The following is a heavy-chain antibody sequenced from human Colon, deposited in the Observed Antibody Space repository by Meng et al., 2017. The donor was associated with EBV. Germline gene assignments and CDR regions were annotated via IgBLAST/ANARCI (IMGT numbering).Heavy chain of an antibody. CDR3: ARHVYGDSYGF. D-gene: IGHD4-17*01. CDR1: GGSLDNSDYF. J-gene: IGHJ4*02. CDR2: VRYSGTA. Sequence: QRQLQEAVPGQVKPSGTLAPTCTVFGGSLDNSDYFWDWIRQPPGKGLEWIGSVRYSGTAYYNPSLTSRVTISVDTSKNQFSLNLSSLTAADTAVYYCARHVYGDSYGFWGQGTLVTVSS. V-gene: IGHV4-39*01.